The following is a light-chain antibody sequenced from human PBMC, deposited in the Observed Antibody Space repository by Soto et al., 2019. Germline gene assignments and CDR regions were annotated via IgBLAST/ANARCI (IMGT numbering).Light chain of an antibody. V-gene: IGKV3-20*01. CDR3: QQYGSSPWT. Sequence: EIVLTQSPGTLSLSPGESATLSCRASQSVSSSYLAWYQQKPGQAPRPLIYGASSRAIGIPDRFSGSRSGTDFTLTISRLEPEDCAVYYCQQYGSSPWTFGQGNKVEIK. CDR1: QSVSSSY. CDR2: GAS. J-gene: IGKJ1*01.